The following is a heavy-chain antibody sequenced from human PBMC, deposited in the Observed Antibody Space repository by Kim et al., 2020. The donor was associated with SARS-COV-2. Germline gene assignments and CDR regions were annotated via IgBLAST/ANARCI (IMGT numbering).Heavy chain of an antibody. V-gene: IGHV7-4-1*02. D-gene: IGHD6-13*01. J-gene: IGHJ6*02. CDR1: GYTFTSYA. CDR3: ARVGSSSWYVDYYYGMDV. CDR2: INTNTGNP. Sequence: ASVKVSCKASGYTFTSYAMNWVRQAPGQGLEWMGWINTNTGNPTYAQGFTGRFVFSLDTSVSTAYLQISSLPSEDTAVYYCARVGSSSWYVDYYYGMDVWGQGTTVTVSS.